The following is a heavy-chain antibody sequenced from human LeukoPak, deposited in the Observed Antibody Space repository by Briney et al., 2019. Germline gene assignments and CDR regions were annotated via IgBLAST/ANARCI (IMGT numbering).Heavy chain of an antibody. J-gene: IGHJ4*02. CDR2: IYYSGST. V-gene: IGHV4-31*03. CDR1: GGSISSGGYY. Sequence: SETLPLTCTVSGGSISSGGYYWSWIRQHPGKGLEWIGYIYYSGSTYYNPSLKSRVTISVDTSKNQFSLKLSSVTAADTAVYYCARDGTPRSEADYWGQGTLVTVSS. CDR3: ARDGTPRSEADY. D-gene: IGHD1-26*01.